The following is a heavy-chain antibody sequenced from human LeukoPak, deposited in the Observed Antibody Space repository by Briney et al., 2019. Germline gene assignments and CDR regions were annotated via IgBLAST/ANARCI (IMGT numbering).Heavy chain of an antibody. Sequence: GGSLRLSCAASGFTFNAYSMDWVRQAPGKGLEWVSSISSSGDYIYYADSLKGRFTISRDNAKNSLFLQMNSLRAEDTAVYYCARSSSAGGYYFEYWGKGTLVTVSS. CDR3: ARSSSAGGYYFEY. V-gene: IGHV3-21*01. CDR1: GFTFNAYS. D-gene: IGHD1-26*01. J-gene: IGHJ4*02. CDR2: ISSSGDYI.